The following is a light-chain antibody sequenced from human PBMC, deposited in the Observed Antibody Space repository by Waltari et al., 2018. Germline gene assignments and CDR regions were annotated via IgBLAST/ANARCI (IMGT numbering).Light chain of an antibody. Sequence: DIQMTQSPSSLSASVGDRVTITCRASQTISNYLNWYQQKPGKAHKLLIYTTSTLQSGVPSRFSGSGSGTDFTLTISSLQPEDFATYYCQQSYSSPRTFGQGTKVEIK. CDR3: QQSYSSPRT. J-gene: IGKJ1*01. CDR2: TTS. V-gene: IGKV1-39*01. CDR1: QTISNY.